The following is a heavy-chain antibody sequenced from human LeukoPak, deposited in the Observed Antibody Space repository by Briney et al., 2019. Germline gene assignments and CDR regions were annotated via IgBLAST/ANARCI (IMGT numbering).Heavy chain of an antibody. CDR1: GYPFTGYY. J-gene: IGHJ4*02. V-gene: IGHV1-2*02. CDR3: TLIAAAAGVDY. Sequence: ASVKVSCKASGYPFTGYYLHWVRQAPGQGLEWMGWINPSSGGTNYAQKFQGRVTMTRDTSISTVYMGLSRLRYDDTAVYYCTLIAAAAGVDYWGQGTLVTVSS. CDR2: INPSSGGT. D-gene: IGHD6-13*01.